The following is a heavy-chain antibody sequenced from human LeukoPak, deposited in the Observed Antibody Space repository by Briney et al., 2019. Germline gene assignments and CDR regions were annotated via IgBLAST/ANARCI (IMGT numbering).Heavy chain of an antibody. Sequence: ASVKVSCKAPGYTFTRHGISWVRQAPGQGLEWMGWISAYNGDTKYAQNFQGRVTITTDTSTTTAYMELRSLRFDDTAVYYCARDPSNTSGNYPYFDYWGQGTLVTVSS. J-gene: IGHJ4*02. D-gene: IGHD3-22*01. CDR1: GYTFTRHG. V-gene: IGHV1-18*01. CDR2: ISAYNGDT. CDR3: ARDPSNTSGNYPYFDY.